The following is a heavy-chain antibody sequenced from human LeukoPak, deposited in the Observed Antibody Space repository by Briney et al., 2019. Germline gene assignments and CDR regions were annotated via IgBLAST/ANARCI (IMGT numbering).Heavy chain of an antibody. Sequence: ASVKVSCKASGYTFTSYYIHWVRQAPGQGLEWMGIINPSDGRTNYAQRFQGRVTVSRDTSTNIVYMELYSLRSEDTAVYYCARYAYDYSSGSSTFDYWGQGTLVTVSS. D-gene: IGHD6-19*01. CDR3: ARYAYDYSSGSSTFDY. J-gene: IGHJ4*02. V-gene: IGHV1-46*01. CDR1: GYTFTSYY. CDR2: INPSDGRT.